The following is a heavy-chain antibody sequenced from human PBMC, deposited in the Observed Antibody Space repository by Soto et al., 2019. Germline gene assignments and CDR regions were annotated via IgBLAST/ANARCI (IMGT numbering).Heavy chain of an antibody. CDR1: GFTFSGNY. J-gene: IGHJ6*02. D-gene: IGHD3-16*01. CDR2: INPNSGGT. CDR3: VGGPRYGMDV. Sequence: QVQLVQSGADVKKPGASVKVSCTASGFTFSGNYMYWVRQAPGQGFEWMGWINPNSGGTMYAEKFQGRVTMTWDTSISTAYLELRSLRSDDTAVSYCVGGPRYGMDVWGQGTTVTVSS. V-gene: IGHV1-2*02.